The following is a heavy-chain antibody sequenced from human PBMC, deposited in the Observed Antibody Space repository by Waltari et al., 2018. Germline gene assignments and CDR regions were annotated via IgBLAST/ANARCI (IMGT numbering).Heavy chain of an antibody. CDR2: IYYSWST. V-gene: IGHV4-59*01. Sequence: QVQLQESGPGLVKPSETLSLTCTVSGGSISSYYWSWIRQPPGKGLEWIGYIYYSWSTNYNPSLKSRVTISVDTSKNPFSLKLSSVTAADTAVYYCAREYYYDSSGEGWFDPWGQGTLVTVSS. J-gene: IGHJ5*02. CDR1: GGSISSYY. CDR3: AREYYYDSSGEGWFDP. D-gene: IGHD3-22*01.